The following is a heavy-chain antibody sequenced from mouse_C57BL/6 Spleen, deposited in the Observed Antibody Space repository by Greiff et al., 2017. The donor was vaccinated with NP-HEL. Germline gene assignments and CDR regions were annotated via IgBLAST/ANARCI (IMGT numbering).Heavy chain of an antibody. Sequence: EVQLQQSGPELVKPGASVKISCKASGYTFTDYYMNWVKQSHGKSLEWIGDINPNNGGTSYNQKFKGKATLTVDKSSSTAYMELRSLTSEDSAVYYCARSTYGNPSWFAYWGQGTLVTVSA. CDR3: ARSTYGNPSWFAY. D-gene: IGHD2-1*01. CDR1: GYTFTDYY. CDR2: INPNNGGT. V-gene: IGHV1-26*01. J-gene: IGHJ3*01.